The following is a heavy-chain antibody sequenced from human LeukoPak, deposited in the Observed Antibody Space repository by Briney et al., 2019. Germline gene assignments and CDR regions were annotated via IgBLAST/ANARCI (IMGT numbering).Heavy chain of an antibody. J-gene: IGHJ4*02. CDR3: ARVPYYDFWSGYQFDY. CDR2: ISSSGSTI. Sequence: GGSLRLSCAASGFTFSSYEMNWVRQAPGKGLEWVSYISSSGSTIYYADSVKGRFTISRDNAKNSLCLQMHSLRAEDTAVYYCARVPYYDFWSGYQFDYWGQGTLVTVSS. D-gene: IGHD3-3*01. CDR1: GFTFSSYE. V-gene: IGHV3-48*03.